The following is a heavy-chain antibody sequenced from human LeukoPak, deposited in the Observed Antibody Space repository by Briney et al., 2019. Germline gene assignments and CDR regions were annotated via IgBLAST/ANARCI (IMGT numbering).Heavy chain of an antibody. J-gene: IGHJ4*02. V-gene: IGHV3-30*02. Sequence: GGSLRLSCAASGFTFSGYSMYWVRQAPGKGLEWVAFIRYDGTNKYYADSAKGRFTISRDNSKNTLYLQMSSLRAEDTAVYYCSRVVAGTSIDYWGQGTLVTVSS. D-gene: IGHD6-19*01. CDR3: SRVVAGTSIDY. CDR1: GFTFSGYS. CDR2: IRYDGTNK.